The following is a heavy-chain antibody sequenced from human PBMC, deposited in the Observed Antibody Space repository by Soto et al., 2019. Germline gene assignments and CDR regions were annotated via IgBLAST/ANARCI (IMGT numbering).Heavy chain of an antibody. D-gene: IGHD4-4*01. CDR1: GGSFSGYY. CDR2: INHSGST. Sequence: SETLSLTCAVYGGSFSGYYWSWIRQPPGKGLEWIGEINHSGSTNYNPSLKSRVTISVDTSKNQFSLKLSSVTAADTAVYYWAIFSLTTLHDYWGQGTLVTVSS. J-gene: IGHJ4*02. V-gene: IGHV4-34*01. CDR3: AIFSLTTLHDY.